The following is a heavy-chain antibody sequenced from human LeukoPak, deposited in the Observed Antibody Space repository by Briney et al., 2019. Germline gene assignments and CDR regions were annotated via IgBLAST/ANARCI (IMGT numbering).Heavy chain of an antibody. V-gene: IGHV4-39*01. Sequence: SETLSLTCTVSGGSISITRYYWVWIRQPPAEGLDWIGSVYYSECTLFNASLKSRVTISVDTSKNQFSLKLSSVTAADTAVYYCARQSDYYDSGKEGYFDCWVQGTLVSVCS. CDR3: ARQSDYYDSGKEGYFDC. CDR2: VYYSECT. J-gene: IGHJ4*02. CDR1: GGSISITRYY. D-gene: IGHD3-10*01.